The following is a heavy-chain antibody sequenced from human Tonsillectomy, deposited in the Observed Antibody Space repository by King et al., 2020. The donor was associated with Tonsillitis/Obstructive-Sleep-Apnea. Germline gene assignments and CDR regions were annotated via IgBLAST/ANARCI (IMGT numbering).Heavy chain of an antibody. CDR1: GCTFSNNY. CDR2: IYSTGST. V-gene: IGHV3-53*01. Sequence: VQLVESGGGLIQPGGSLRLSCAASGCTFSNNYMRWVRQAPGKGLEWVSLIYSTGSTYYADSVKGRFTISRDSSKNTLYLQMNSLRAEDTAVYYCATDRGYWGRGTLVTVSS. J-gene: IGHJ4*02. CDR3: ATDRGY.